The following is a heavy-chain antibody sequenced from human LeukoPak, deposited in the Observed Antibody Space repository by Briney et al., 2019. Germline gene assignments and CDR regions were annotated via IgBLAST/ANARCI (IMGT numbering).Heavy chain of an antibody. Sequence: SETLSLTCTVSGYSISSGYYWGWIRQPPGKGLEWIGSIYHSGSTYYNPSLKSRVTISVDTSKNRFSLKLSSVTAADTAVYYCARDGYSYGLAGFDYWGQGTLVTVSS. CDR2: IYHSGST. CDR3: ARDGYSYGLAGFDY. D-gene: IGHD5-18*01. CDR1: GYSISSGYY. V-gene: IGHV4-38-2*02. J-gene: IGHJ4*02.